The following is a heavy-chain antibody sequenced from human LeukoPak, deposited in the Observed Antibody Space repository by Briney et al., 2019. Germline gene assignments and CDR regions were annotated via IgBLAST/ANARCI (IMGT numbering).Heavy chain of an antibody. D-gene: IGHD5-18*01. CDR2: INQEGSEN. Sequence: PGGSLRLSCAASGFTFRAYWMSWVRQAPGKGLEWVANINQEGSENDYVDSVKGRFTISRDNAKNSLYLQMNTLRAEDTAVYFCVRLRYTYGKNFDYWGQGALVTVSS. CDR1: GFTFRAYW. V-gene: IGHV3-7*01. J-gene: IGHJ4*02. CDR3: VRLRYTYGKNFDY.